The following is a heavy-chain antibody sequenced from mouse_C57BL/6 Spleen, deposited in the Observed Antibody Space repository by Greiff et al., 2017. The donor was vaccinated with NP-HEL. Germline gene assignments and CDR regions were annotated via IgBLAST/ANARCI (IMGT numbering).Heavy chain of an antibody. CDR3: ARRDYSGSSFDY. D-gene: IGHD1-1*01. CDR2: INPSNGGT. Sequence: QVHVKQSGTELVKPGASVKLSCKASGYTFTSYWMHWVKQRPGQGLEWIGKINPSNGGTNYNEKFKSKATLTVDKSSSTAYMQLSSLTSEDSAVYYCARRDYSGSSFDYWGQGTTLTVSS. CDR1: GYTFTSYW. V-gene: IGHV1-53*01. J-gene: IGHJ2*01.